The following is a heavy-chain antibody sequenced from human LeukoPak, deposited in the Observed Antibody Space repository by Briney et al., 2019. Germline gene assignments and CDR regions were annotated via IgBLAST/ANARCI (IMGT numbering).Heavy chain of an antibody. CDR3: ARDPQNKYCSSTSCYSGPPYNWFDP. D-gene: IGHD2-2*01. Sequence: SVKVSCKASGGTFSSYAISWVRQAPGQGLEWMGGIIPIFGTANYAQKLQGRVTMTTDTSTSTAYMELRSLRSDDTAVYYCARDPQNKYCSSTSCYSGPPYNWFDPWGQGTLVTVSS. J-gene: IGHJ5*02. CDR1: GGTFSSYA. V-gene: IGHV1-69*05. CDR2: IIPIFGTA.